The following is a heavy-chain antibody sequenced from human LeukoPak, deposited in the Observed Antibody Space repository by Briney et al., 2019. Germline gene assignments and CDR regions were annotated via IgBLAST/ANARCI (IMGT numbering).Heavy chain of an antibody. J-gene: IGHJ4*02. V-gene: IGHV3-20*04. CDR3: ARILRGGGSTYYFDY. CDR2: INWNGGGT. D-gene: IGHD2-15*01. Sequence: GGSLRLSCAASGFTFDDYVMSRVRQVPGKGLEWVSGINWNGGGTGYTDSVKGRFTISRDNAKNSLYLQMNSLGAEDTALYYCARILRGGGSTYYFDYWGQGTLVTVSS. CDR1: GFTFDDYV.